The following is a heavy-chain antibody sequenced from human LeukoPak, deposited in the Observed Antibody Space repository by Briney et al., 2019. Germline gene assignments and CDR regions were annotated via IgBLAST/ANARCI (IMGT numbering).Heavy chain of an antibody. CDR2: IYYSGST. Sequence: PSETLSLTCTVSGGSISSGDYYWSWIRQPPGKGLEWIGYIYYSGSTYYNPSLKSRVTISVDTSKNQFSLNLSSVTAADTAVYYCARDPSTPRITVVRGVRGYFDYWGQGTLVTVSS. J-gene: IGHJ4*02. D-gene: IGHD3-10*01. CDR3: ARDPSTPRITVVRGVRGYFDY. CDR1: GGSISSGDYY. V-gene: IGHV4-30-4*08.